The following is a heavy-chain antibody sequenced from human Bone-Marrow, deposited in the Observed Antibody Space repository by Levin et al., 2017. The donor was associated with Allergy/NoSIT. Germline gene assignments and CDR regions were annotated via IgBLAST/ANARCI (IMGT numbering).Heavy chain of an antibody. CDR1: GYSFSSYW. CDR3: ARPGGYTYASDY. V-gene: IGHV5-51*01. CDR2: IYPGDSDT. Sequence: GESLKISCKASGYSFSSYWIAWVRQMPGKGLEWMGVIYPGDSDTRYSPSFHGQVTISADKSTSTAYLQWSSLKASDTAMYFCARPGGYTYASDYWGQGTLVTVSS. D-gene: IGHD5-18*01. J-gene: IGHJ4*02.